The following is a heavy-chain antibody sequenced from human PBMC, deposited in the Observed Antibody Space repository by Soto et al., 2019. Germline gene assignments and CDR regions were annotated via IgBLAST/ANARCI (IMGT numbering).Heavy chain of an antibody. CDR2: ISRSSSTI. D-gene: IGHD6-13*01. V-gene: IGHV3-48*01. Sequence: PGGSLRLSCAASGFSFSSYSMNWVRQAPGRGLEWVSYISRSSSTIYYADSVKGRFTISRDNAKNSLYLQMNSLRAEDTAVYYCARDGYGEAEQLVSNWFDPWGQGTLVTVSS. CDR3: ARDGYGEAEQLVSNWFDP. CDR1: GFSFSSYS. J-gene: IGHJ5*02.